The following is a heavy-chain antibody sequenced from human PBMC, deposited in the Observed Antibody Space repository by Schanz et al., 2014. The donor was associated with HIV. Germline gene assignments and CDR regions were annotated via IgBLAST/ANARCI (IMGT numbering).Heavy chain of an antibody. J-gene: IGHJ4*02. Sequence: DVQLLDSGGGLAQPGGSLRLSCIASGFTFNNYAMTWVRQAPGKGLEWVSSISESGSRSYYADSVNGRFTISRDNSKNTLYLQMTTLRTEDTAVYYCAKPEYDSRGNSQSHFDYWGQGTLVTVSS. CDR3: AKPEYDSRGNSQSHFDY. CDR2: ISESGSRS. CDR1: GFTFNNYA. V-gene: IGHV3-23*01. D-gene: IGHD3-22*01.